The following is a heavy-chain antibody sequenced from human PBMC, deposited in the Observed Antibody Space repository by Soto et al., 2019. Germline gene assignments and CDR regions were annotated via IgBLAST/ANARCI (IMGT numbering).Heavy chain of an antibody. CDR2: VYYSGGT. CDR3: ARDLSP. CDR1: GDSIRSGDYY. V-gene: IGHV4-31*03. J-gene: IGHJ5*02. Sequence: QVQLQESGPGLVKPSQTLSLTCTVSGDSIRSGDYYWSWIRQHPVKGLEWIGYVYYSGGTYYNPSFERRLTISLGTSKNQFSLKLTSATAADTAVYYCARDLSPWGQGTLVTVSS.